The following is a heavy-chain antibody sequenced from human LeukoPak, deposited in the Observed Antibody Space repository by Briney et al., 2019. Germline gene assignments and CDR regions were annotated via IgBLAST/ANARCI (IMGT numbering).Heavy chain of an antibody. Sequence: SETLFLTCTVSGGSISSSSYYWGWIRQPPGKGLEWIGSIYYSGSTYYNPSLKSRVTISVDTSKNQFSLKLSSVTAADTAVYYCARDSAAAGKGPWFDPWGQGTLVTVSS. D-gene: IGHD6-13*01. J-gene: IGHJ5*02. CDR2: IYYSGST. V-gene: IGHV4-39*02. CDR1: GGSISSSSYY. CDR3: ARDSAAAGKGPWFDP.